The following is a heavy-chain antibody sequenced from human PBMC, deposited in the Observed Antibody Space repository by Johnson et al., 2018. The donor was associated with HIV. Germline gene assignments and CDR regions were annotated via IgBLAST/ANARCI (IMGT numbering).Heavy chain of an antibody. CDR2: ISSSGSTI. D-gene: IGHD5-18*01. J-gene: IGHJ3*02. CDR3: ARDFGGYSYGSDAFDI. CDR1: GFTFSNAW. Sequence: EVQLVESGGGVVQPGGSLRLSCAVSGFTFSNAWMRWVRQAPGKGLEWVSYISSSGSTIYYADSVKGRFTISRDNAKDSVYMQMNNLRAEDTAVYYCARDFGGYSYGSDAFDIWGQGTMVTVSS. V-gene: IGHV3-48*03.